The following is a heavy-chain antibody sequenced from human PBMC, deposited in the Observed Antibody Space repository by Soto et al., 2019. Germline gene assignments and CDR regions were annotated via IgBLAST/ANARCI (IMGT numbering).Heavy chain of an antibody. CDR1: GFDFSNYN. D-gene: IGHD1-1*01. Sequence: EVQVVESGGGLIQPGGSLRLSCAGSGFDFSNYNMDWVRQAPGKGLEWISYISNTARTIFYADSVKGRFTISRDNAGNSLFLQMNSLRDEDTAVYYCARDGSRGYDMDVWGQGTTVTVSS. V-gene: IGHV3-48*02. CDR3: ARDGSRGYDMDV. CDR2: ISNTARTI. J-gene: IGHJ6*02.